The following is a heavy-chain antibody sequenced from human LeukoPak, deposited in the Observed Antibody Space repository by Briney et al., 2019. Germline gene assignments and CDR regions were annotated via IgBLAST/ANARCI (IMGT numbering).Heavy chain of an antibody. CDR1: GGSISSGSYY. V-gene: IGHV4-61*02. CDR3: ARTRRTVVPAPEYFQH. J-gene: IGHJ1*01. Sequence: SETLSLTCTVSGGSISSGSYYWSWIRQPAGKGLEWIGRIYTSGSTNYNPSLKSRVTISVDTSKNQFSLKLSSVTAADTAVYYCARTRRTVVPAPEYFQHWGQGTLVTVSS. D-gene: IGHD2-2*01. CDR2: IYTSGST.